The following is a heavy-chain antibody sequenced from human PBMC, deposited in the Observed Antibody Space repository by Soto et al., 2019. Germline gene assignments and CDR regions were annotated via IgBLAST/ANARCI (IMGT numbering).Heavy chain of an antibody. V-gene: IGHV3-23*01. J-gene: IGHJ4*02. Sequence: VGSLRLSCAASGFTFSSYAMSWVRQAPGKGLEWVSAISGSGGSTYYADSVKGRFTISRDNSKNTLYLQMNSLRAEDTAVYYCAKDPASGFLSYCGQGTLVTVSS. CDR3: AKDPASGFLSY. CDR2: ISGSGGST. D-gene: IGHD3-10*01. CDR1: GFTFSSYA.